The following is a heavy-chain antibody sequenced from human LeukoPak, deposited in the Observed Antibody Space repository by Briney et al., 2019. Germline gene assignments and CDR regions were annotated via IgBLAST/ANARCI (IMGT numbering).Heavy chain of an antibody. CDR3: ARVVRSGNYLGWFDP. D-gene: IGHD1-26*01. CDR2: IYYSGST. V-gene: IGHV4-34*01. CDR1: GGSFSGYY. Sequence: PSETLSLTCAVYGGSFSGYYWSWIRQPPGKGLEWIGNIYYSGSTYYNPSLKSRVTISVDTSKNQFSLKLSSVTAADTAVYYCARVVRSGNYLGWFDPWGQGTLVTVSS. J-gene: IGHJ5*02.